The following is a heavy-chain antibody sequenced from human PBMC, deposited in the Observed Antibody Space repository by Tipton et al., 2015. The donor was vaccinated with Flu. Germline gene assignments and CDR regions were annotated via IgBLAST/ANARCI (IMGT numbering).Heavy chain of an antibody. J-gene: IGHJ4*02. CDR1: GGSVNSYF. D-gene: IGHD3-10*02. V-gene: IGHV4-59*05. Sequence: TLSLTCTVSGGSVNSYFWSWIRQPPGKGLEWIGGIYPSGTTYFNPSLKSRVTISVDTSKGQFSLMLRSVTAADTAVYYCARLSYYDVDLKNFYFDYWGQGALVTVSS. CDR2: IYPSGTT. CDR3: ARLSYYDVDLKNFYFDY.